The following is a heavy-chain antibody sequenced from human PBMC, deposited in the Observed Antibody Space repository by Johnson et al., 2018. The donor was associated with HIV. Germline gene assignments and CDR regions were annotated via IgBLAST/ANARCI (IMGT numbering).Heavy chain of an antibody. J-gene: IGHJ3*01. D-gene: IGHD1-26*01. CDR3: VKDGAHSGSHHDAFDV. CDR2: IWYDGPFT. CDR1: GFSFSAYA. V-gene: IGHV3-33*06. Sequence: VQLVESGGGVVRPGRSLRLSCVASGFSFSAYAIHWVRQAPGQGLEWVAVIWYDGPFTYYGESVKGRFTISRDNSKNTVFLEMNSLTAEDTGLYYCVKDGAHSGSHHDAFDVWGRGTVVTVSS.